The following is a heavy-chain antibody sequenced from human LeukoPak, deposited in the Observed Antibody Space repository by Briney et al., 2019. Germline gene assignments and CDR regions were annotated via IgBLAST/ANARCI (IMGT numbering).Heavy chain of an antibody. CDR1: GFTFSSYT. J-gene: IGHJ4*02. CDR3: ARDGWATFDY. Sequence: PGGSLTLSCAASGFTFSSYTMNWVRQAPGKGLEWVSSISSSSTYIYYADSVRGRFTISRDNAKKSLFLQMNSLRAEDTAVYYCARDGWATFDYWGQGTLVTVSS. D-gene: IGHD5-12*01. V-gene: IGHV3-21*01. CDR2: ISSSSTYI.